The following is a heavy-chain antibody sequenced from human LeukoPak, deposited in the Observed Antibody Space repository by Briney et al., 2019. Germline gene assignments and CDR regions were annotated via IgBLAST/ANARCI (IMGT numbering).Heavy chain of an antibody. D-gene: IGHD2-2*02. CDR1: GYTLTELS. V-gene: IGHV1-2*02. J-gene: IGHJ5*02. CDR2: INPNSGGT. Sequence: GASVKVSCKVSGYTLTELSMHWVRQAPGQGLEWMGWINPNSGGTNYAQKFQGRVTMTRDTSISTAYMELSRLRSDDTAVYYCARVHRYCSSTSCYSLGFDPWGQGTLVTVSS. CDR3: ARVHRYCSSTSCYSLGFDP.